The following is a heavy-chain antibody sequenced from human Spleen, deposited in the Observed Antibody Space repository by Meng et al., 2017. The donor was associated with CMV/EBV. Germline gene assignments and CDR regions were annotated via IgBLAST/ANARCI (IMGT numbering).Heavy chain of an antibody. CDR3: ARGLYCSNTNCSPY. Sequence: ACGFTFSSDGMSWVRQAPGKGLEWVANIKQDGSEKYYVDSVKGRFTNSRDNAKNSLYLQMNTLGVDDSALYFCARGLYCSNTNCSPYWGRGTLVTVSS. CDR2: IKQDGSEK. V-gene: IGHV3-7*03. J-gene: IGHJ4*02. D-gene: IGHD2-2*01. CDR1: GFTFSSDG.